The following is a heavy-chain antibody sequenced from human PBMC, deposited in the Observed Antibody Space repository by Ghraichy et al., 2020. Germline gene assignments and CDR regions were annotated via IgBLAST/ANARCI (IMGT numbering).Heavy chain of an antibody. CDR2: IKKDGSEQ. Sequence: VANIKKDGSEQYYVDSVRGRFTISRDNAKNSLYLQMNSLRAEDTAVYYCARVRYYDFWSGSLYYNVGMYVWGQGT. V-gene: IGHV3-7*01. D-gene: IGHD3-3*01. CDR3: ARVRYYDFWSGSLYYNVGMYV. J-gene: IGHJ6*01.